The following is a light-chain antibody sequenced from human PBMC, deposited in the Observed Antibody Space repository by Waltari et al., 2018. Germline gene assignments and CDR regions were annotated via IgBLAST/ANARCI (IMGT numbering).Light chain of an antibody. CDR1: QSVSRAV. V-gene: IGKV3-20*01. CDR3: QHYLRLPAT. Sequence: SCRAIQSVSRAVAWYQQKPGQAPRLLIYGASNRATGIPDRFSGSGSGTDFSLTISSLEPEDFAVYYCQHYLRLPATFGQGTKVEIK. CDR2: GAS. J-gene: IGKJ1*01.